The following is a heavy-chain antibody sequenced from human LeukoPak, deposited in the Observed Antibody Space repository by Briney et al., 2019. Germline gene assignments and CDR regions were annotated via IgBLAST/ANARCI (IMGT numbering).Heavy chain of an antibody. Sequence: GGSLRLSCAASGFTFSSYTMNWVRQAPGKGLEWVSSISGSSRHKYYADSVKGRFTISRDNAKNSLYLQTNSLRAEDTAVYYCARTANFAAGYYIDYWAREPWSPSPQ. V-gene: IGHV3-21*01. D-gene: IGHD6-13*01. CDR1: GFTFSSYT. CDR2: ISGSSRHK. CDR3: ARTANFAAGYYIDY. J-gene: IGHJ4*02.